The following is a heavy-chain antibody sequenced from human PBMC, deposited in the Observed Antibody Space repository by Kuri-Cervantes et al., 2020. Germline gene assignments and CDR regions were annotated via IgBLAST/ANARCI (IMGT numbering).Heavy chain of an antibody. CDR3: ARTHNRGSYYPILGY. J-gene: IGHJ4*02. D-gene: IGHD1-26*01. Sequence: ASVKVSCKASGYTFTSYYMHWVRQAPGQGLEWMGIINPSGGSTSYAQKFQGRVTMTRDTSISTAYMELSRLRSDDTAVYYCARTHNRGSYYPILGYWGQGTLVTVSS. V-gene: IGHV1-46*01. CDR1: GYTFTSYY. CDR2: INPSGGST.